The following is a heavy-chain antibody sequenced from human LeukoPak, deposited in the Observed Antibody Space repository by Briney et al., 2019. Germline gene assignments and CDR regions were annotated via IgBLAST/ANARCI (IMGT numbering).Heavy chain of an antibody. CDR2: IYSGGIT. CDR1: GFTFSSYS. CDR3: TRVGEMTTGTDAFDI. Sequence: PGWSLTLSCAASGFTFSSYSMIWVRQAPANAMEWVSVIYSGGITYYAVSVNGRFTISRDNSKNTLYLQMNSLKAEDPAVYYCTRVGEMTTGTDAFDIWGQGTMVTVSS. D-gene: IGHD5-24*01. V-gene: IGHV3-53*01. J-gene: IGHJ3*02.